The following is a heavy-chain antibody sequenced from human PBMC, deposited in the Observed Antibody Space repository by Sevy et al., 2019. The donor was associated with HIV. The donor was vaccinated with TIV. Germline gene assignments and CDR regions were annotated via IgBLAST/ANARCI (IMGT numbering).Heavy chain of an antibody. CDR3: TRGTRGVVQS. CDR1: GFTLSADW. J-gene: IGHJ5*02. CDR2: INSDGAAT. D-gene: IGHD3-10*01. V-gene: IGHV3-74*01. Sequence: GGSLRLSCAASGFTLSADWMHLVRQTPGKGLVCVSRINSDGAATHYADSVKGRFIISRDNGKNSLYLQMNSLRVEDTGLYYCTRGTRGVVQSWGQGTLVTVSS.